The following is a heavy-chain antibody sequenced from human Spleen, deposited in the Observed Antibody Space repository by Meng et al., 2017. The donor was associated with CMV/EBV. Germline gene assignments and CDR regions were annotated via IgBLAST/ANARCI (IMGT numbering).Heavy chain of an antibody. D-gene: IGHD4-11*01. CDR2: ISYEGSNT. Sequence: GGSLRLSCAASGFTFSSYSMNWVRQAPGKGLEWVALISYEGSNTYYADSVKGRFTISRDNSKNTLYLQMNSLGAEDTAVYYCARDDPPRSNYVLANWFDPWGQGTLVTVSS. CDR1: GFTFSSYS. J-gene: IGHJ5*02. CDR3: ARDDPPRSNYVLANWFDP. V-gene: IGHV3-30*03.